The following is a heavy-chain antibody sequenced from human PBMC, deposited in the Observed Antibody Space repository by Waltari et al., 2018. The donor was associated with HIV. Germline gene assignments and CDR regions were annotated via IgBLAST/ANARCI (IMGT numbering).Heavy chain of an antibody. CDR3: ARGRSRGAAAAPRAFDI. CDR1: GGSFRGYY. Sequence: QVQLQQWGAGLLKPSETLSLTCAVYGGSFRGYYWSWIRQPQGKGLEWIGEINHSGSTNYNPSLKSRVTISVDTSKNQFSLKLSSVTAADTAVYYCARGRSRGAAAAPRAFDIWGQGTMVTVSS. D-gene: IGHD6-13*01. CDR2: INHSGST. V-gene: IGHV4-34*01. J-gene: IGHJ3*02.